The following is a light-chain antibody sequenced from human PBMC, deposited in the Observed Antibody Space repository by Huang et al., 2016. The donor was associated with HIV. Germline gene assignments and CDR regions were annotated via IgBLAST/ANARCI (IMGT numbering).Light chain of an antibody. CDR3: MQGLQTPYT. V-gene: IGKV2-28*01. Sequence: DIVMTQSPLSLPATPGAPAFISCNSSQSLLRSSGHNYLDWYLQKPGQSPNLLIYLGSNRASGVPDRFSGIGAGTDFTLRISRVEAEDVGVYYCMQGLQTPYTFGQGTNLEIK. CDR2: LGS. J-gene: IGKJ2*01. CDR1: QSLLRSSGHNY.